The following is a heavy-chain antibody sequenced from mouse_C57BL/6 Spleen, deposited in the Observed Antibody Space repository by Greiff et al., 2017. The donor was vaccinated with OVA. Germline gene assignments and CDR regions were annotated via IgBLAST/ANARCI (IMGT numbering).Heavy chain of an antibody. V-gene: IGHV1-26*01. D-gene: IGHD1-1*01. CDR3: YYYYGY. Sequence: EVQLQQSGPELVKPGASVKISCKASGYTFTDYYMNWVKQSHGKSLEWIGDINPNNGGTSYNQKFKGKATLTVDKSSSTAYMELRSLTSEDSAVYYCYYYYGYWGQGTTLTVSS. CDR1: GYTFTDYY. J-gene: IGHJ2*01. CDR2: INPNNGGT.